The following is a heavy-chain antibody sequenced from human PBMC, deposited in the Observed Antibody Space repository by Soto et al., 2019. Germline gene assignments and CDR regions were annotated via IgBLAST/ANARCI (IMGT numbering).Heavy chain of an antibody. Sequence: QVQLVQSGAEVKKPGSSVKVSCTASGGTLSRYGFTWVRQAPGQGFQWMGGIIPIFGTTHYAQNFQGRLSISADESTITVDRELSSLRADDTAIYFCARTYYQWEALHYFDFWGQGTLVTVSS. CDR2: IIPIFGTT. CDR3: ARTYYQWEALHYFDF. CDR1: GGTLSRYG. J-gene: IGHJ4*02. V-gene: IGHV1-69*01. D-gene: IGHD1-26*01.